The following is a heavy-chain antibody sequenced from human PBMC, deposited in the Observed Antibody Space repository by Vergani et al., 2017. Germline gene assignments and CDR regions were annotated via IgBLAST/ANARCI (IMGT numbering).Heavy chain of an antibody. CDR3: AREPIGSKIVGVVIIRLAFDI. V-gene: IGHV4-31*11. J-gene: IGHJ3*02. D-gene: IGHD3-3*01. CDR2: TYHSGRT. CDR1: GGSISSGGYY. Sequence: QVQLQESGPGLVKPSQTLSLTCAVSGGSISSGGYYWSWIRLHPGKGLTWIGYTYHSGRTYYNPSLKSRVKISVDTCKHQFSLKLSSVTAADTAVYYCAREPIGSKIVGVVIIRLAFDIWGQGTMVTVSS.